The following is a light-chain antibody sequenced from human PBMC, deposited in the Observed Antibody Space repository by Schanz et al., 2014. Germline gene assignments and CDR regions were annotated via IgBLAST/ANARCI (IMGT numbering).Light chain of an antibody. CDR3: SSYAGSNTLV. V-gene: IGLV1-40*01. J-gene: IGLJ2*01. CDR1: SSNIGAGYD. CDR2: GNS. Sequence: QSVLTQPPSVSGAPGQRVTISCTGSSSNIGAGYDVHWYQQLPGTAPKLLIYGNSNRPSGVPDRFSGSKSGNTASLTVSGLQAEDEADYYCSSYAGSNTLVFGGGTKLTVL.